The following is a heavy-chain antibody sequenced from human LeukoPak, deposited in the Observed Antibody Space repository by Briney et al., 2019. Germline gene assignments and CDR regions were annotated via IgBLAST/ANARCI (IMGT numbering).Heavy chain of an antibody. V-gene: IGHV3-23*01. D-gene: IGHD6-13*01. CDR1: GFTFSSYA. CDR2: ISGSGGST. J-gene: IGHJ1*01. CDR3: AKVRRSSWYEYFQH. Sequence: SCKASGFTFSSYAMSWVRQAPGKGLEWVSAISGSGGSTYYADSVKGRFTISRDNSKNTLYLQMNSLRAEDTAVYYCAKVRRSSWYEYFQHWGQGTLVTVSS.